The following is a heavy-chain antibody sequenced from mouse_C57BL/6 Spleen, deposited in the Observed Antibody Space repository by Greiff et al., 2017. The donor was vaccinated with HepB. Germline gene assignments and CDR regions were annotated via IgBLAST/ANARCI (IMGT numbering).Heavy chain of an antibody. Sequence: VQLQQPGTELVKPGASVKLSCKASGYTFTSYWMHWVKQRPGQGLEWIGDINPSNGGTNYNEKFKSKATLTVDKSSSTAYMQLSSLTSEDSAFYYCARSPGKEPYYFDYWGQGTTLTVSS. CDR3: ARSPGKEPYYFDY. V-gene: IGHV1-53*01. J-gene: IGHJ2*01. CDR2: INPSNGGT. CDR1: GYTFTSYW.